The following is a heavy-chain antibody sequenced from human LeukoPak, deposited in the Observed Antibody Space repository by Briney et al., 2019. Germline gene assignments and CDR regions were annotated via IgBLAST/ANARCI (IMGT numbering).Heavy chain of an antibody. CDR1: GFTFSNYS. J-gene: IGHJ4*02. CDR2: ISYDGSYK. CDR3: ARGARKGDDYGGFFDY. Sequence: GGSLRLSCEASGFTFSNYSMNWVRQAPGKGLEWVAVISYDGSYKDYADSVKGRFTISRDNSKNTLYLQMSSLRLEDTAVYYCARGARKGDDYGGFFDYWGQGTLVPISS. D-gene: IGHD4-23*01. V-gene: IGHV3-30*03.